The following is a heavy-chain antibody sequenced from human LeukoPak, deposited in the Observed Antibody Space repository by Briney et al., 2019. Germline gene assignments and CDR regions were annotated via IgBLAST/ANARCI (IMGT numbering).Heavy chain of an antibody. CDR2: IYTSGSI. Sequence: SETLSLTCTVSGGSISSYYWSWIRQPAGKGLEWIGRIYTSGSINYNPSLKSRVTMSVDTSKNQFSLKLSSVTAADTAVYYCARLVRGVILPHNWLDPWGQGTLVTVSS. V-gene: IGHV4-4*07. D-gene: IGHD3-10*01. CDR3: ARLVRGVILPHNWLDP. J-gene: IGHJ5*02. CDR1: GGSISSYY.